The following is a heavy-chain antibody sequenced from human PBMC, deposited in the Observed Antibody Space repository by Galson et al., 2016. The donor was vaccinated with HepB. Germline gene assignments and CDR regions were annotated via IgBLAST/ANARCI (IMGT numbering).Heavy chain of an antibody. CDR1: GFSFSTYG. CDR3: AKSETSFDI. Sequence: SLRLSCAASGFSFSTYGMHWVRQAPGKGLEWVALFWFHGNNKYYADSVKGRFTISRDNSKNTLSLQMNSLSAEDTAVYYCAKSETSFDIWGQGTMVTVSS. J-gene: IGHJ3*02. V-gene: IGHV3-33*06. D-gene: IGHD4-11*01. CDR2: FWFHGNNK.